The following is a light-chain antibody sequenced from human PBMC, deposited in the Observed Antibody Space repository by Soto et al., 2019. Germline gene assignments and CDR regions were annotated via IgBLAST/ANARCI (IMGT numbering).Light chain of an antibody. CDR2: WAS. CDR3: QQYYSTPPHT. Sequence: DIVMTQSPDSLAVSLGERATINCKSSQSVLYSSNNKNYLAWYQQKPGQPPKLLIYWASTRESGVPDRFNGSGSGTDFTLTISSLQAEDVAVYYCQQYYSTPPHTFGGGTKVEIK. J-gene: IGKJ4*01. V-gene: IGKV4-1*01. CDR1: QSVLYSSNNKNY.